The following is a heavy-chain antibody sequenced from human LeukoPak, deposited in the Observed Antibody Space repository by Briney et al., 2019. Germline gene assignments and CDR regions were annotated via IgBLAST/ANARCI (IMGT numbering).Heavy chain of an antibody. CDR2: ITGSGHTT. Sequence: PGGSLRLSCTAFGITFSSYAVTWVRQAPGKGLEWVSGITGSGHTTSYADSVKGRFTISRDNSKNTLYLQLHSLRVEDTAVYYCALLRGGNYWGQGTLVTVSS. CDR3: ALLRGGNY. D-gene: IGHD3-10*01. CDR1: GITFSSYA. J-gene: IGHJ4*02. V-gene: IGHV3-23*01.